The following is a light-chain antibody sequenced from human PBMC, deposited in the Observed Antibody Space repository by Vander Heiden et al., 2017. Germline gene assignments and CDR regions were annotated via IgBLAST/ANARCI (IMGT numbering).Light chain of an antibody. V-gene: IGLV3-1*01. Sequence: SYELTQPPSVSVSPGQTASITCSGDKVGDKYACWYQQRPGQAPVLVIYQTSKRPSGIPERFSGSNSGNTDTLTISGTQAVDEADYFCQAWDGSTAVFRGGTKLSVL. CDR1: KVGDKY. J-gene: IGLJ2*01. CDR3: QAWDGSTAV. CDR2: QTS.